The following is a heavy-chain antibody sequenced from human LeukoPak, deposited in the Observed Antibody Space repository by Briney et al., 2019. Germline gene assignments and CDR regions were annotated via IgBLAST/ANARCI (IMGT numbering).Heavy chain of an antibody. J-gene: IGHJ4*02. V-gene: IGHV4-59*01. CDR3: AKLSSGSSPWYYFDY. CDR2: IYYSGST. Sequence: SETLSLTCAVYGGTFSGYYRSWIRQPPGKGLEWIGYIYYSGSTNYNPSLKSRVTISVDTSKNQFSLKLSSLTAADTAVYYCAKLSSGSSPWYYFDYWGQGTLVTVSS. D-gene: IGHD3-10*01. CDR1: GGTFSGYY.